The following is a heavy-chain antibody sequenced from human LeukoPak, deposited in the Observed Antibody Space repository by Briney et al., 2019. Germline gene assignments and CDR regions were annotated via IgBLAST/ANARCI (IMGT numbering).Heavy chain of an antibody. J-gene: IGHJ5*02. CDR3: APRGDIEHSYVYGKWFDP. V-gene: IGHV4-34*01. Sequence: SETLSLTCAVYGGSFSAYYWTWIRQPPGKGLEWIGEINHSGSSNYNSSLRSRVTISVDTSYKQFSLRLSSVTAADTAVYYCAPRGDIEHSYVYGKWFDPWGQGARVTVSS. CDR1: GGSFSAYY. D-gene: IGHD5-18*01. CDR2: INHSGSS.